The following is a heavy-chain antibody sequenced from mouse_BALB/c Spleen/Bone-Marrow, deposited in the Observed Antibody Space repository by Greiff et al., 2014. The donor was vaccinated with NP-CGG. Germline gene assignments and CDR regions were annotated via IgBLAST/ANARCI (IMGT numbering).Heavy chain of an antibody. CDR3: ARRELHAMDY. CDR1: GFSLSRYS. Sequence: QVQLQQSGPGLVAPSQSLSITCTVSGFSLSRYSVHWIRQPPGKGLEWLGMIWGGGSTDYNSALRSRLSIINDNSKSQVFLKMSSLQTDDPAMYYCARRELHAMDYWGQGTSVTVSS. J-gene: IGHJ4*01. CDR2: IWGGGST. V-gene: IGHV2-6-4*01.